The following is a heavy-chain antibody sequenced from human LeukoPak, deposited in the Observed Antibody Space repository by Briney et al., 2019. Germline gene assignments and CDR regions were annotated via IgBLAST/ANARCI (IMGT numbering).Heavy chain of an antibody. D-gene: IGHD3-10*01. V-gene: IGHV4-59*01. CDR2: IYYSGST. J-gene: IGHJ6*03. CDR3: ARAYGPGSYSYYYYYYMDV. Sequence: SETLSLTCTVSGGSISSYYWSWIRQPPGKGLEWIGYIYYSGSTNYNPSLKSRVTISVDTSKNQFSLKLSSVTAADTAVYYCARAYGPGSYSYYYYYYMDVWGKGTTVTISS. CDR1: GGSISSYY.